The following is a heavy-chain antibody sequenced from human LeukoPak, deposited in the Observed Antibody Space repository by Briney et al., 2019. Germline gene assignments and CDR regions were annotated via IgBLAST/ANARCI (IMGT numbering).Heavy chain of an antibody. J-gene: IGHJ3*02. CDR1: GFTFSSYA. CDR3: AKVRRSSGWYRGAFDI. Sequence: PGGSLTLSCAASGFTFSSYAMSWVRQAPGKGLEWVSAISGSGGSTYYADSVKGRFTISRDNSKNTLYLQMTSLRAEDTAVYYCAKVRRSSGWYRGAFDIWGQGTMVTVSS. D-gene: IGHD6-19*01. V-gene: IGHV3-23*01. CDR2: ISGSGGST.